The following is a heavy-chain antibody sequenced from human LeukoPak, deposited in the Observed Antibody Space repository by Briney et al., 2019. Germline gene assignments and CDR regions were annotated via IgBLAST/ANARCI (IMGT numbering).Heavy chain of an antibody. V-gene: IGHV4-59*01. CDR2: IYKSGST. CDR3: ARDQWLVP. J-gene: IGHJ5*02. Sequence: SETLSLTCTVSAGSINLYHWSWIRQSPGKGLDWIGYIYKSGSTNYNPSLKSRVTISVDTSKNQFSLKLSSVTAADTAVYYCARDQWLVPWGQGTLVTVSS. CDR1: AGSINLYH. D-gene: IGHD6-19*01.